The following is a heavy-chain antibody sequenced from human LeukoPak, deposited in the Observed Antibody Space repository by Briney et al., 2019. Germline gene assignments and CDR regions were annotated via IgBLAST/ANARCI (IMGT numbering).Heavy chain of an antibody. J-gene: IGHJ4*02. CDR2: INPNSGGT. D-gene: IGHD6-19*01. CDR3: AREEGSIAVAGLIDY. V-gene: IGHV1-2*06. CDR1: GGTFSSYA. Sequence: GSVKVSCKASGGTFSSYAISWVRQAPGQGLEWMGRINPNSGGTNYAQKFQGRVTMTRDTSISTAYMEPSRLRSDDTAVYYCAREEGSIAVAGLIDYWGQGTLVTVSS.